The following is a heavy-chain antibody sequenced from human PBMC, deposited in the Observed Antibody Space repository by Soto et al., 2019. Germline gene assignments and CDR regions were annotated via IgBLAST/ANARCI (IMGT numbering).Heavy chain of an antibody. V-gene: IGHV1-2*04. CDR3: ARAPLRDYVWGNLHH. CDR1: GYTFTDYY. J-gene: IGHJ5*02. D-gene: IGHD3-16*01. CDR2: INSGSGGT. Sequence: QVHLVQSGAEVKRPGASVKVSCKASGYTFTDYYIHWVRQAPGQGLEWMGWINSGSGGTNYTQKFQGWVTMTRDTSIATAYLHLSRLKSDDTAVYFCARAPLRDYVWGNLHHWGQGTLVAVSS.